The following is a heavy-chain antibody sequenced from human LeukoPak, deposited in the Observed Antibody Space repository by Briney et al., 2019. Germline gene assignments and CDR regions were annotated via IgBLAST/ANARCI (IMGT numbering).Heavy chain of an antibody. D-gene: IGHD4-17*01. CDR3: AKYTYGDYVYDCFDP. Sequence: GGSLRLSCAASGFTFSSYAMSLVRQAPGKGLEWVSAISGNGGSTYYADSVKGRFTISRDNSKNTLYLQMNSLRAEDTAVYYCAKYTYGDYVYDCFDPWGPGTLVTVSS. V-gene: IGHV3-23*01. CDR1: GFTFSSYA. CDR2: ISGNGGST. J-gene: IGHJ5*02.